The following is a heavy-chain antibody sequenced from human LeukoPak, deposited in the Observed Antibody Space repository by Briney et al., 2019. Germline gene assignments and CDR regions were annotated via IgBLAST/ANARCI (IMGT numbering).Heavy chain of an antibody. J-gene: IGHJ4*02. V-gene: IGHV3-30*18. D-gene: IGHD5-18*01. Sequence: GGSLRLSCAASGFTFSSYGMHWVRQAPGKGLEWVAVISYDGSNKYYADSVKGRFTISRDNSKNTLYLQMNSLRAEDTAVYYCAKEGIQLRLNNWGQGTLVTVSS. CDR3: AKEGIQLRLNN. CDR2: ISYDGSNK. CDR1: GFTFSSYG.